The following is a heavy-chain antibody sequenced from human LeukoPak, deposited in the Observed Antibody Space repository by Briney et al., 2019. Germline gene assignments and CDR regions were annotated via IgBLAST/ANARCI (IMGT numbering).Heavy chain of an antibody. J-gene: IGHJ3*01. Sequence: SETLSLTCDVSGVSFSTYYWSWIRQSPEKGLEWIGEVNHSGYTNYNPSLKSRVTISVDTSKNQFSLKLSSVTAADTAVYYCAKDQVPYCTTDCYGAIDAWGQGTLVTVSS. D-gene: IGHD2-21*02. V-gene: IGHV4-34*01. CDR2: VNHSGYT. CDR3: AKDQVPYCTTDCYGAIDA. CDR1: GVSFSTYY.